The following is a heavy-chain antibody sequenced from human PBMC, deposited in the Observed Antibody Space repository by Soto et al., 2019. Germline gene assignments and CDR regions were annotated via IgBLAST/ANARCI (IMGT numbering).Heavy chain of an antibody. V-gene: IGHV4-4*07. Sequence: QVQLQESGPGLVKPSETLSLTCNVSGGSIRSYYWSWVRQPAGKPLEWIGRIYTSGSTNYNPSLKSRVSMSVDTSKNQFSLEMTSVTAADTAVYYCARGSGYTNSGGYYYGMDVWGQGTTVSVSS. CDR2: IYTSGST. D-gene: IGHD5-18*01. J-gene: IGHJ6*02. CDR1: GGSIRSYY. CDR3: ARGSGYTNSGGYYYGMDV.